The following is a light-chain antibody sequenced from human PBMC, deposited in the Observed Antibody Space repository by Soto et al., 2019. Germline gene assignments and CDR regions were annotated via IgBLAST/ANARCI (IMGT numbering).Light chain of an antibody. CDR3: LQGTHWQIT. Sequence: VVMTQSPLSLPVTLGQQASISCSSNQSLVDTDGIAYFSWFQQRPGRSPRRLIYKVSNRDSGVPARFSGSGSGTDFALKISRVEAEDVGVYYCLQGTHWQITLGQGTRVEIK. CDR1: QSLVDTDGIAY. V-gene: IGKV2-30*01. CDR2: KVS. J-gene: IGKJ5*01.